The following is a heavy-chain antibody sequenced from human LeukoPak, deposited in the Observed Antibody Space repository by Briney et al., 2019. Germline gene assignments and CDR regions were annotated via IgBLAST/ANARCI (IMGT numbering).Heavy chain of an antibody. Sequence: SVKVSCKASGGTFISYAISWVRQAPGQGLEWMGRIIPILGIANYAQKFQGRVTITADKSTSTAYMELSSLRSEDTAVYYCASATRGYSYDKDYWGQGTLVTVSS. CDR3: ASATRGYSYDKDY. J-gene: IGHJ4*02. CDR1: GGTFISYA. CDR2: IIPILGIA. D-gene: IGHD5-18*01. V-gene: IGHV1-69*04.